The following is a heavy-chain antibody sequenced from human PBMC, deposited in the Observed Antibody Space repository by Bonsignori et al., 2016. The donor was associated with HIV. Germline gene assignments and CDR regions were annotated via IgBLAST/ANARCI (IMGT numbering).Heavy chain of an antibody. J-gene: IGHJ4*02. D-gene: IGHD5/OR15-5a*01. CDR3: ARGLRETSFDF. V-gene: IGHV4-4*08. Sequence: RQAPGKGLEWLGHIYTSGRTNYNPSLESRVTISIDTSQNQFSLKLTSVSAADTAVYFCARGLRETSFDFWGQGTLVTVSS. CDR2: IYTSGRT.